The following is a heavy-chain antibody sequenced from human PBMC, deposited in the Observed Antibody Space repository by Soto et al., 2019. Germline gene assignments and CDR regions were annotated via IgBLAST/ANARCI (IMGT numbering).Heavy chain of an antibody. CDR2: IYYSGST. J-gene: IGHJ3*02. CDR3: ARHTPPYCSGGGGYSKSGYYPDAFDI. Sequence: LQLQESGPGLVMPSECLSLTCTVSGGSISSSSYYWGWIRQPQGKGLEWSGSIYYSGSTYYNPSPKSRVTTSVDTSNNQFSLKRRAVTASSTAVYYCARHTPPYCSGGGGYSKSGYYPDAFDIWGQGTMVTVSS. D-gene: IGHD2-15*01. CDR1: GGSISSSSYY. V-gene: IGHV4-39*01.